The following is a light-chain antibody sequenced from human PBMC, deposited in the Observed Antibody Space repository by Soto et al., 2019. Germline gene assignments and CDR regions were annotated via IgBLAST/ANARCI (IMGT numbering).Light chain of an antibody. J-gene: IGKJ1*01. CDR3: QQYASSRT. V-gene: IGKV3-20*01. CDR2: GAS. CDR1: QSVSSSY. Sequence: EIVLAQSPGTLSLSPGDRATLFCRASQSVSSSYVAWYQQKPGQAPRLLIYGASSRATGIPDRFSGNGFGTELTLTISRLEPEDFAVYYCQQYASSRTFGQGTKVDIK.